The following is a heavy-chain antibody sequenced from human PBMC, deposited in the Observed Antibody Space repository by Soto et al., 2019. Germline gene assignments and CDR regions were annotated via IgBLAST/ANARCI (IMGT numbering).Heavy chain of an antibody. V-gene: IGHV3-23*01. CDR1: GFTFSSYA. CDR2: TSGSGGST. D-gene: IGHD5-12*01. Sequence: EVQLLESGGGLVQPGGSLRLSCAASGFTFSSYAMSWVRQAPGKGLEWVSATSGSGGSTYYADSVKGRFTISRDNSKNTLYLQMNSLRAEDTAVYYGAKDLFEMATSPEYYFDYWGQGTLVTVSS. CDR3: AKDLFEMATSPEYYFDY. J-gene: IGHJ4*02.